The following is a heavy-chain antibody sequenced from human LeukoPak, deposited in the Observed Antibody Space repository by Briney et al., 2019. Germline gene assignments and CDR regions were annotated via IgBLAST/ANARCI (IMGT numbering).Heavy chain of an antibody. V-gene: IGHV4-4*07. CDR3: ARTGIAVAGPAFDI. CDR2: IYTSGST. Sequence: SETPSLTCTVSGGSISSYYWSWIRQPAGKGLEWIGRIYTSGSTNYNPSLKSRVTMSVDTSKNQFSLKLSSVTAADTAVYYCARTGIAVAGPAFDIWGQGTMVTVSS. CDR1: GGSISSYY. J-gene: IGHJ3*02. D-gene: IGHD6-19*01.